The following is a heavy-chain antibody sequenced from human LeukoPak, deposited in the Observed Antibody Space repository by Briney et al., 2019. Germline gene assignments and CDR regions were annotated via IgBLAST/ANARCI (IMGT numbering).Heavy chain of an antibody. D-gene: IGHD1-1*01. J-gene: IGHJ4*02. CDR3: ARGWNAQAGSTSDY. V-gene: IGHV4-34*01. CDR2: INHSGST. Sequence: SETLSLTCAVYGGSFSGYYWSWIRQPPGKGLEWIGEINHSGSTNYNPSLKSRVTISVDTSKNQFSLKLSSVTAADTAVYYCARGWNAQAGSTSDYWGQGTLVTVSS. CDR1: GGSFSGYY.